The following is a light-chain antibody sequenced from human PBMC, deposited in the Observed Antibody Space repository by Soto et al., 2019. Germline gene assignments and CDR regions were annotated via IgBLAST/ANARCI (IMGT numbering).Light chain of an antibody. V-gene: IGLV2-23*01. J-gene: IGLJ3*02. CDR3: CSYAGSSTSVM. Sequence: QSALTQPASVSGSPGQSITISCTGTSSDVGSYNLVSWYQQHPGKAPKLMIYEGSKRPSGVANRFSGSKSGNTASLTISGLQDEDEADYYCCSYAGSSTSVMFGGGTKVTVL. CDR1: SSDVGSYNL. CDR2: EGS.